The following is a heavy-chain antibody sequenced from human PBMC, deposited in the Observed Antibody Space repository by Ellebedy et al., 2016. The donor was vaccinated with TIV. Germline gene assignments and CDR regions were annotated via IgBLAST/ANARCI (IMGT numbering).Heavy chain of an antibody. CDR2: IYYSGST. J-gene: IGHJ6*02. D-gene: IGHD3-3*01. Sequence: MPSETLSLTCTVSGDSISSSSYYWGWIRQLPGKGLEWIGSIYYSGSTNYNPSLKSRVTISVDTSKNQFSLKLSSVTAADTAVYYCARHVQMEWLLSPVYGMDVWGQGTTVTVS. CDR3: ARHVQMEWLLSPVYGMDV. V-gene: IGHV4-39*01. CDR1: GDSISSSSYY.